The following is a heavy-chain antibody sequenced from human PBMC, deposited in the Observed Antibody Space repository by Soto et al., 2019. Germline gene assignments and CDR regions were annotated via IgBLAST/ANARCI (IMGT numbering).Heavy chain of an antibody. CDR1: GFIFSTYV. J-gene: IGHJ4*02. CDR2: ISNDGSNK. V-gene: IGHV3-30-3*01. Sequence: PVGSLRLSCAASGFIFSTYVMHWVRQAPGKGLEWVAVISNDGSNKHYADSVKGRFTISRDNSKSTLYVQMNSLRAEDTAVYYCARSYCGDDCALDHWGQGTLVTVSS. CDR3: ARSYCGDDCALDH. D-gene: IGHD2-21*02.